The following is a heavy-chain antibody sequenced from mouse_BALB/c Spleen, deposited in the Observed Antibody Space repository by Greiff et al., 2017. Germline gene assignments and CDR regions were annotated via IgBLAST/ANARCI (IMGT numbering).Heavy chain of an antibody. Sequence: EVKVEESGGGLVKPGGSLKLSCAASGFTFSSYTMSWVRQTPEKRLEWVATISSGGSYTYYPDSVKGRFTISRDNAKNTLYLQMSSLKSEDTAMYYCTRAGDGYYHFDYWGQGTTLTVSS. J-gene: IGHJ2*01. CDR2: ISSGGSYT. V-gene: IGHV5-6-4*01. CDR1: GFTFSSYT. D-gene: IGHD2-3*01. CDR3: TRAGDGYYHFDY.